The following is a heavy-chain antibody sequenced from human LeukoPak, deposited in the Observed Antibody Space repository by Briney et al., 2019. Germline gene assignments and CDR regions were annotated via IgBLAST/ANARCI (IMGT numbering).Heavy chain of an antibody. J-gene: IGHJ4*02. D-gene: IGHD1-7*01. CDR1: GFSFSSYS. V-gene: IGHV3-48*01. Sequence: GGSLRLSCAGSGFSFSSYSMKWVRQAPGEGLEWVAYISSSGSTLYYEDSVKGRFTISRDNAKNSVYLQMNSLRAEDTAVYYCAKKALQGWNSDFWGQGTLVTVSS. CDR3: AKKALQGWNSDF. CDR2: ISSSGSTL.